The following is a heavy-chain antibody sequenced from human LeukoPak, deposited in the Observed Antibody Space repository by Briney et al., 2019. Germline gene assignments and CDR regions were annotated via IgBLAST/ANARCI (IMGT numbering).Heavy chain of an antibody. CDR3: ARGFNQYYYYYYYMDV. CDR1: GYTFTSYY. J-gene: IGHJ6*03. Sequence: ASVKVSCKASGYTFTSYYMHWVRQAPGQGLEWMGIINPSGGSTSYAQKFQGRVTITRNTSISTAYMELSSLRSEDTAVYYCARGFNQYYYYYYYMDVWGKGTTVTVSS. D-gene: IGHD1-14*01. CDR2: INPSGGST. V-gene: IGHV1-46*01.